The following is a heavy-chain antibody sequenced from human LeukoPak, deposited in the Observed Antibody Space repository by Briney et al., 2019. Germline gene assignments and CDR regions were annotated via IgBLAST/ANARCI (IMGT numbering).Heavy chain of an antibody. CDR1: GITLRNYG. V-gene: IGHV3-23*01. D-gene: IGHD3-10*01. CDR3: AKRGVVIRAVIIVGFHKEAYYFDY. CDR2: LSDSGGST. Sequence: GGSLRLSCAVSGITLRNYGMSWVRQAPGKGLEWVACLSDSGGSTNYADSVKGRFTVSRDNPKNTLYLQMNSLRAEDTAVYFCAKRGVVIRAVIIVGFHKEAYYFDYWGQGALVTVSS. J-gene: IGHJ4*02.